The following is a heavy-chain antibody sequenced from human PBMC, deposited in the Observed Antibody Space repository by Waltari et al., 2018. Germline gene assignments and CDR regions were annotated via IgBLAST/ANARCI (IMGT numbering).Heavy chain of an antibody. D-gene: IGHD3-10*01. J-gene: IGHJ4*02. CDR2: IKQDGSEK. CDR3: ARVDYYGSGSYYGTYYYDSSGRLADY. CDR1: GFTFSSYW. Sequence: EVQLVESGGGLVQPGGSLRLSCAASGFTFSSYWMSWVRQDPGKGLEWLANIKQDGSEKYYVDSVKGRFTISRDNAKNSLYLQMNSLRAEDTAVYYCARVDYYGSGSYYGTYYYDSSGRLADYWGQGTLVTVSS. V-gene: IGHV3-7*01.